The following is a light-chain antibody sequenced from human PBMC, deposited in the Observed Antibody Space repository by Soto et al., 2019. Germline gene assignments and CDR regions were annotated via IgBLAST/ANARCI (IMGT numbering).Light chain of an antibody. Sequence: EFVLTQSPATLSLSPGERATLSCRASQSVSSYLAWYQQKPGQAPRLLIYDVSNRATGIPARFSGSGSGTDFILTISSLDPEDFGVYFCQQRHNWPITFGQGTRLDIK. CDR1: QSVSSY. CDR3: QQRHNWPIT. J-gene: IGKJ5*01. V-gene: IGKV3-11*01. CDR2: DVS.